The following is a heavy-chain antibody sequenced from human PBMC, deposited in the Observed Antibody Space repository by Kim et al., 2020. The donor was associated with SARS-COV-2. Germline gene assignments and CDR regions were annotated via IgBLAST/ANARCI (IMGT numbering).Heavy chain of an antibody. V-gene: IGHV3-48*02. CDR2: ISSSSSTI. D-gene: IGHD6-25*01. J-gene: IGHJ6*02. CDR1: GFTFSSYS. Sequence: GGSLRLSCAASGFTFSSYSMNWVRQAPGKGLEWVSYISSSSSTIYYADSVKCRFTISRDNAKNSLYLQMNSLRDEDTAVYYCASLIGYMNYYYGMDVWGQGTTVTVSS. CDR3: ASLIGYMNYYYGMDV.